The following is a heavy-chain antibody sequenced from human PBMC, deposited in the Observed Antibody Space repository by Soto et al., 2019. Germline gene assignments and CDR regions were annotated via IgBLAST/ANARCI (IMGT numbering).Heavy chain of an antibody. D-gene: IGHD2-2*01. CDR1: GYSFTSYW. V-gene: IGHV5-51*01. J-gene: IGHJ6*02. Sequence: GESLKISCKGSGYSFTSYWIGWVRQMPGKGLEWMGIIYPGDSDTRYSPSFQGQVTISADKSISTAYLQWSSLKASDTAMYYCARFTAIVVVPAAAEVWGQGTTVTVSS. CDR2: IYPGDSDT. CDR3: ARFTAIVVVPAAAEV.